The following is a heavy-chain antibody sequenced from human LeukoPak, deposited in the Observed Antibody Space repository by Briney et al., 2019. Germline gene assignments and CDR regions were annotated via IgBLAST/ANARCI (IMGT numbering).Heavy chain of an antibody. CDR3: ARDLSVNAFDI. CDR2: IYYSGST. CDR1: GYSISSSNW. D-gene: IGHD2/OR15-2a*01. Sequence: SDTLSLTCAVSGYSISSSNWWGWIRQPPGKGLEWIGYIYYSGSTNYNPSLASRLTLSVDATENLLSLKLTSVTAADTAVYFCARDLSVNAFDIWGQGTLVTVSS. V-gene: IGHV4-28*03. J-gene: IGHJ3*02.